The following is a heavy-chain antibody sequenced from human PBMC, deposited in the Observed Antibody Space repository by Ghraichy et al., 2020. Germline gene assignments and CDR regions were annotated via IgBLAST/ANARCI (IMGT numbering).Heavy chain of an antibody. CDR3: VKTVGATFYYYMDV. V-gene: IGHV3-64D*09. Sequence: GGSLRLSCSASGFTFSSYTMDWVRQSPGKGLEFVSAITSDGGSAFYADSVKGRFTISRDNSKSTLFLQMTSLRAEDTAVFYCVKTVGATFYYYMDVWGKGTTVTVSS. D-gene: IGHD1-26*01. CDR1: GFTFSSYT. J-gene: IGHJ6*03. CDR2: ITSDGGSA.